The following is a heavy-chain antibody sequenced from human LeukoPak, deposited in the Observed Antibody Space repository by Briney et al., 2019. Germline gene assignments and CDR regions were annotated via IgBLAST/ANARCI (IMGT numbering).Heavy chain of an antibody. Sequence: SVKVSCKASGGTFSSYAISWVRQAPGQGLEWMGRFIPILGIANYAQKFQGRVTITADKSTSTAYMELSSLRSEDTAVYYCARDRSSQLVYFDYWGQGTLVTVSS. CDR2: FIPILGIA. CDR1: GGTFSSYA. D-gene: IGHD6-6*01. V-gene: IGHV1-69*04. J-gene: IGHJ4*02. CDR3: ARDRSSQLVYFDY.